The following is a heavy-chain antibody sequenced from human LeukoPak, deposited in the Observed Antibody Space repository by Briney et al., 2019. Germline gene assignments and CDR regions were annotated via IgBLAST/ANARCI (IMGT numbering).Heavy chain of an antibody. V-gene: IGHV3-21*01. J-gene: IGHJ3*02. D-gene: IGHD2-2*01. CDR2: ISSSSSYI. Sequence: GGPLRLSCAASGFTFSSYSMNWVRQAPGKGLEWVSSISSSSSYIYYADTVKGRFTISRDNAKNSLYLQMNSLRAEDTAVYYCASSSRPDAFDIWGQGTMVTVSS. CDR1: GFTFSSYS. CDR3: ASSSRPDAFDI.